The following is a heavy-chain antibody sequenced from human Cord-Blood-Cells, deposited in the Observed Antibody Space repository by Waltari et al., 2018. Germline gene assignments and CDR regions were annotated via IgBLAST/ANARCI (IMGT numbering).Heavy chain of an antibody. CDR1: GFTFSSYG. CDR3: AKDGREDYFDY. D-gene: IGHD2-15*01. CDR2: ISYDGSNK. J-gene: IGHJ4*02. V-gene: IGHV3-30*18. Sequence: QVQLVESGGGVVQPGRSLRLSCAASGFTFSSYGMPWVRQAPGKGLEWVAVISYDGSNKYYADAVKGRFTISRDNSKNTLYLQMNSLRAEDTAVYYCAKDGREDYFDYWGQGTLVTVSS.